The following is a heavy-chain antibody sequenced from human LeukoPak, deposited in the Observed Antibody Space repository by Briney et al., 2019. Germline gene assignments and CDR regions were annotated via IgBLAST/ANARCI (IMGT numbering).Heavy chain of an antibody. CDR2: VNSCGST. D-gene: IGHD4-17*01. Sequence: GGSLRLSCAASGFIVNDNYMAWVRQAPGKGLEWVSVVNSCGSTSYADSVKDRFTISRDNSKNTLFLQMNSLRAEDTALYYCTSTYGDYDHYYGMDVWGQRTTVTVSS. CDR1: GFIVNDNY. CDR3: TSTYGDYDHYYGMDV. J-gene: IGHJ6*02. V-gene: IGHV3-66*01.